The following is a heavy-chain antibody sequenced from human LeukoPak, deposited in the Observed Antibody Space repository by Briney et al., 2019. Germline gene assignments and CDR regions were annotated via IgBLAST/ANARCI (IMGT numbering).Heavy chain of an antibody. J-gene: IGHJ3*02. CDR3: AGEWITFGGVSSDAFDI. CDR1: GYTFTSYA. V-gene: IGHV7-4-1*02. Sequence: ASVKVSCKASGYTFTSYAMNWVRQAPGQGLEWMGWINTNTGNPTYAQGFTGRFVFSLDTSVSTAYLQISSLKAEDTAVYYCAGEWITFGGVSSDAFDIWGQGTMVTVYS. CDR2: INTNTGNP. D-gene: IGHD3-16*01.